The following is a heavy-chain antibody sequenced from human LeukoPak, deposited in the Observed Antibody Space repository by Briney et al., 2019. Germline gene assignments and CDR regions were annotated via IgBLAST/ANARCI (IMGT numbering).Heavy chain of an antibody. J-gene: IGHJ4*02. CDR1: GYTFTSYA. Sequence: ASVKVSCKASGYTFTSYAMNWVRQAPGQGLEWMGWINTNTGNPTYAQGFTGRFVFSLDTSVSTAYLQISSLKAEDTAVYYCARDLNGTLDYGGTEFDYWGQGTLVTVSS. D-gene: IGHD3-16*01. V-gene: IGHV7-4-1*02. CDR2: INTNTGNP. CDR3: ARDLNGTLDYGGTEFDY.